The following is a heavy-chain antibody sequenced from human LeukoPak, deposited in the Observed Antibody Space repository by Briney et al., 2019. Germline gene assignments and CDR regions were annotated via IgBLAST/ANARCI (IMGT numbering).Heavy chain of an antibody. CDR3: ARDADTAMVPTFDP. CDR1: GGSISSSSDY. J-gene: IGHJ5*02. D-gene: IGHD5-18*01. V-gene: IGHV4-39*02. Sequence: PSETLSLTCTVSGGSISSSSDYWGWIRQPPGKGLEWTGSIYYSGSTYYNPSLKSRVTKSVDTSKNQFSLKLSSVTAADTAVYYCARDADTAMVPTFDPWGQGTLVTVSS. CDR2: IYYSGST.